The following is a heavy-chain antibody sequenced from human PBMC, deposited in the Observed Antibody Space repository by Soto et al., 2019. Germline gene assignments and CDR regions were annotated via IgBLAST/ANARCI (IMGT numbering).Heavy chain of an antibody. CDR3: ARVDYDFWSGSPTHFDY. CDR2: IKQDGSEK. D-gene: IGHD3-3*01. Sequence: GGSLRLSCAASGFTFSSYWMSWVRQAPGKGLEWVANIKQDGSEKYYVDSVKGRCTISRDNAKNSLYLQMKSLRAEDTAVYYCARVDYDFWSGSPTHFDYWGQGTLVTVSS. CDR1: GFTFSSYW. V-gene: IGHV3-7*05. J-gene: IGHJ4*02.